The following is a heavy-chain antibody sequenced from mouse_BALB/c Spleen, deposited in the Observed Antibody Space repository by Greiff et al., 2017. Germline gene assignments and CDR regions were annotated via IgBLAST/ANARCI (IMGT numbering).Heavy chain of an antibody. J-gene: IGHJ3*01. D-gene: IGHD1-1*01. CDR3: ARSRDYGSSYGFAY. V-gene: IGHV3-8*02. Sequence: EVQLVESGPSLVKPSQTLSLTCSVTGDSITSGYWNWIRKFPGNKLEYMGYISYSGSTYYNPSLKSRISITRDTSKNQYYLQLNSVTTEDTATYYCARSRDYGSSYGFAYWGQGTLVTVSA. CDR2: ISYSGST. CDR1: GDSITSGY.